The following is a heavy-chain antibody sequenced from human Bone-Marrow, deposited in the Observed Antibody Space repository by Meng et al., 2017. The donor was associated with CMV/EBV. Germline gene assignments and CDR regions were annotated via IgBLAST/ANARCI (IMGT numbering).Heavy chain of an antibody. V-gene: IGHV1-18*01. Sequence: ASVTVSCKASGYTFTSYGISWVRQAPGQGLEWMGWICAYNCNTDYAQKLQGRVTMTTDTSTSTAYMELRSLRSDDTAVYYCAKGKYYFDNSGLYYYWGQGTLVTVSS. J-gene: IGHJ4*02. CDR2: ICAYNCNT. CDR1: GYTFTSYG. CDR3: AKGKYYFDNSGLYYY. D-gene: IGHD3-22*01.